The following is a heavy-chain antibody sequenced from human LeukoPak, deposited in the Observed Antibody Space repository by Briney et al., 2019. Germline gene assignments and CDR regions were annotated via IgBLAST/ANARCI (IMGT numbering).Heavy chain of an antibody. CDR2: IYSGGST. D-gene: IGHD3-10*01. V-gene: IGHV3-66*01. Sequence: GGSLRLSCAASGFTVSSNYMSWVRQAPGKGLEWVSVIYSGGSTYYADSVKGRSTISRDNSKNTLHLQMNSLRAEDTAVCYCARDLGVNNWFDPWGQGTLVTVSS. CDR3: ARDLGVNNWFDP. CDR1: GFTVSSNY. J-gene: IGHJ5*02.